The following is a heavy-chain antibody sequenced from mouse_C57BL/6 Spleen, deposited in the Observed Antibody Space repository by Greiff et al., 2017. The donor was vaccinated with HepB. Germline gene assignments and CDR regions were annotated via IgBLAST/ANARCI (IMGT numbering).Heavy chain of an antibody. CDR2: IDPSDSET. D-gene: IGHD1-1*01. V-gene: IGHV1-52*01. CDR3: ARGYGGYFDY. J-gene: IGHJ2*01. CDR1: GYTFTSYW. Sequence: QQSCKASGYTFTSYWMHWVKQRPIHGLEWIGNIDPSDSETHYNQKFKDKATLTVDKSSSTAYMQLSSLTSEDSAVYYCARGYGGYFDYWGQGTTLTVSS.